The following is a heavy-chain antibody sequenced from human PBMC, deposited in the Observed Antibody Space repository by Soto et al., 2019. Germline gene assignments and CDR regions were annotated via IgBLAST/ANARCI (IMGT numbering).Heavy chain of an antibody. V-gene: IGHV4-34*01. CDR2: INHSGST. J-gene: IGHJ5*02. CDR3: ARGGGYCSSTSCYDINWFDP. Sequence: SETLSLTCAVYGGSFSGYYWSWIRQPPGKGLEWIGEINHSGSTNYNPSLKSRVTISVDTSKNQFSLKLSSVTAADTAVYYCARGGGYCSSTSCYDINWFDPRGQGTLVTVSS. CDR1: GGSFSGYY. D-gene: IGHD2-2*01.